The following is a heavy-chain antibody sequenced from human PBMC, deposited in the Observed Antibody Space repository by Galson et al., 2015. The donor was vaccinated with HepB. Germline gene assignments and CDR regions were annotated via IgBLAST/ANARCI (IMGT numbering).Heavy chain of an antibody. CDR3: AALMGYGSCSWYEGDAFDI. J-gene: IGHJ3*02. CDR1: GFSLSTSGMC. D-gene: IGHD3-10*01. Sequence: PALVKPTQTLTLTCTFSGFSLSTSGMCVTWMRQPPGKALEWLARIDWNDDKYYSTSLKTRLTVSKDTSKDQVLLTMTNMDPVDTATYYCAALMGYGSCSWYEGDAFDIWGQGTMVTVSS. CDR2: IDWNDDK. V-gene: IGHV2-70*11.